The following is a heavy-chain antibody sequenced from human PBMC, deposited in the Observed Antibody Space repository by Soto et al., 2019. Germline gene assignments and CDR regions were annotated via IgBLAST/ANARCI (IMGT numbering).Heavy chain of an antibody. D-gene: IGHD6-13*01. CDR2: INPSGGST. CDR3: ARTAIVAAGTDFHY. J-gene: IGHJ4*02. Sequence: ATVKVSGKAYVSTFTSYYMNWVRQAPGQGLEWMGIINPSGGSTSYAQKFQGRVTMTRDTSTSTVYMELSSLRSEDTAVYYCARTAIVAAGTDFHYWAQGTLVTVS. CDR1: VSTFTSYY. V-gene: IGHV1-46*01.